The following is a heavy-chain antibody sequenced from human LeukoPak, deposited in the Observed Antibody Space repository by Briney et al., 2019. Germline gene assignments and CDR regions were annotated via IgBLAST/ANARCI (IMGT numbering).Heavy chain of an antibody. D-gene: IGHD1-26*01. Sequence: SLRLSCTASGFTFGDYAMSWFRQAPGKGLEWVGFIRSKAYGGTTEYAASVKGRFTISRDDSKSIAYLQMNSLKTEDTAVYYCTRDHEDPPLWELETDTFDYWGQGTLVTVSS. CDR3: TRDHEDPPLWELETDTFDY. V-gene: IGHV3-49*03. CDR1: GFTFGDYA. J-gene: IGHJ4*02. CDR2: IRSKAYGGTT.